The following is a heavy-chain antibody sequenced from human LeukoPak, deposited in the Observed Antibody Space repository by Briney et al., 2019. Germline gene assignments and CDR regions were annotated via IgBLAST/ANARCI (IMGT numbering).Heavy chain of an antibody. CDR1: GGSISGYY. CDR2: IYYSGST. Sequence: KPSETLSLTCTVSGGSISGYYWSWIRQPPGKGLEWIGYIYYSGSTNYNPSLKSRVTISVDTSQNQFSLKLSSVTAADTAVYYCARDRDQDGMDVWGQGTTVSVSS. CDR3: ARDRDQDGMDV. J-gene: IGHJ6*02. V-gene: IGHV4-59*01.